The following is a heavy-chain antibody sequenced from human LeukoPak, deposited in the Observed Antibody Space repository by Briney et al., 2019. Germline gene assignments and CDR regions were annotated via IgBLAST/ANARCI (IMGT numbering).Heavy chain of an antibody. D-gene: IGHD4-17*01. J-gene: IGHJ4*02. CDR3: ARDLVGDGALALDY. Sequence: GRSLRLSCAGSGFTFSSYAMHWVRQAPGKGLEWVAVISYDGSNKYYADSVKGRFTISGDNSKNTLYLQMNSLRAEDTAVYYCARDLVGDGALALDYWGQGTLVTVSS. V-gene: IGHV3-30*04. CDR1: GFTFSSYA. CDR2: ISYDGSNK.